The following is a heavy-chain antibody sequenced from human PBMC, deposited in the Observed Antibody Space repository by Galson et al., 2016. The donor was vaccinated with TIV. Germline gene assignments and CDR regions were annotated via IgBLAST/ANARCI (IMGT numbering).Heavy chain of an antibody. CDR1: GFTFNTYG. Sequence: SLRLSCAGSGFTFNTYGMHWVRQAPGKGLEWVAVISNAGSNKYYADSVKGRFTISRDNSKNTLYLQMNSLTTEDTAVYYCAKVGISGHYPPSPTFFDFWGQETLVTVSS. J-gene: IGHJ4*02. D-gene: IGHD3-22*01. CDR3: AKVGISGHYPPSPTFFDF. CDR2: ISNAGSNK. V-gene: IGHV3-30*18.